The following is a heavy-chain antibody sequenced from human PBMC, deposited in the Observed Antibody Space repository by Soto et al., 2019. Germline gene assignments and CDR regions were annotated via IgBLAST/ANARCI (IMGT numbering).Heavy chain of an antibody. CDR2: ISWNSGSI. CDR3: AKKAQDDLWADAFDI. V-gene: IGHV3-9*01. CDR1: GFTFDDYA. D-gene: IGHD3-10*01. Sequence: PGGSLRLSCAASGFTFDDYAMHWVRQAPGKGLEWVSGISWNSGSIGYAESVKGRFTISRDNAKNSLYLQMNSLRAEDTALYYCAKKAQDDLWADAFDIWGQGTMVTVSS. J-gene: IGHJ3*02.